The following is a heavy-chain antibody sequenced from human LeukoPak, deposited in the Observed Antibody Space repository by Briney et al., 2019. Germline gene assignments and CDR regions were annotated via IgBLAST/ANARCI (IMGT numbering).Heavy chain of an antibody. CDR2: IYYSGST. CDR1: GGSISSHY. Sequence: SETLSLTCTVSGGSISSHYWSWIRQPPGKGLEWIGYIYYSGSTNYNPSPKSRVSISVDTSKNQFSLKLSSVTAADTAVYYCARDRTRRDGYNWGENAFDIWGQGTMVTVSS. V-gene: IGHV4-59*11. CDR3: ARDRTRRDGYNWGENAFDI. J-gene: IGHJ3*02. D-gene: IGHD5-24*01.